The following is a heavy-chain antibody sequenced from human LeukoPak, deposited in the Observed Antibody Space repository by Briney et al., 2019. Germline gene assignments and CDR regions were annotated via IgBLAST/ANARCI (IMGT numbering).Heavy chain of an antibody. Sequence: GGSLRLPCAASGFPFGSNTMSWFRQAPGRGLEGASVIYSGGSTYYADSVKGRFTISRDNSKNTLYLQMNSLRAEDTAVYYCARSLKPTKYYYYGMDVWGQGTTVTVSS. D-gene: IGHD1-14*01. CDR3: ARSLKPTKYYYYGMDV. CDR2: IYSGGST. V-gene: IGHV3-66*01. J-gene: IGHJ6*02. CDR1: GFPFGSNT.